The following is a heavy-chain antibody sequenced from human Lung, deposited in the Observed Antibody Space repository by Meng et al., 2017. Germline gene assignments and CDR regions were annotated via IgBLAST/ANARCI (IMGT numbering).Heavy chain of an antibody. J-gene: IGHJ4*02. Sequence: QLQLQESGPGLVKPSETRSLTCTVSGGSIGSSSYYWGWIRQPPGKGLEWIGSIYYTGSTYYNPSLKSRVTISVDTSKNQFSLKLSSVTAADTAVFYCARVGYYYDSGGYYGIDYWGQGTLVTVSS. V-gene: IGHV4-39*01. CDR2: IYYTGST. CDR3: ARVGYYYDSGGYYGIDY. CDR1: GGSIGSSSYY. D-gene: IGHD3-22*01.